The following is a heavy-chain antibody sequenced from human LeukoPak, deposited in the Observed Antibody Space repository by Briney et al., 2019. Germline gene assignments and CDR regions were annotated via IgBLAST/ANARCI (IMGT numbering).Heavy chain of an antibody. Sequence: GGSLRLSCAASGFTFSSYAMNWVRQAPGKGLEWVSSISSSSSYIYYADSVKGRFTISRDNAKNSLYLQMNSLRAEDTAVYYCARGQQPGAFDIWGQGTMVTVSS. CDR1: GFTFSSYA. CDR3: ARGQQPGAFDI. CDR2: ISSSSSYI. J-gene: IGHJ3*02. V-gene: IGHV3-21*01. D-gene: IGHD6-13*01.